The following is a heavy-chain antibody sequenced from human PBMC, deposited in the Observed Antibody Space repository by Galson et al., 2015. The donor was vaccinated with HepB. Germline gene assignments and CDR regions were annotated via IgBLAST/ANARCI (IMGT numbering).Heavy chain of an antibody. CDR3: AKELVIAVSGPEG. Sequence: SLRLSCAASGFTFSSYDMNWVRQAPGKGLEWVSAIRGSGGSKYYADSVKGRFTISRDNSKNTLYLQMNSLRAEDTAVYYCAKELVIAVSGPEGWGQGTLFTVSS. D-gene: IGHD6-19*01. V-gene: IGHV3-23*01. J-gene: IGHJ4*02. CDR1: GFTFSSYD. CDR2: IRGSGGSK.